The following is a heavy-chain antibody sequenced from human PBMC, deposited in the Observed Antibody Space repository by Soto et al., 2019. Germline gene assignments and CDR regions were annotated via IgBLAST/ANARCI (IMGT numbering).Heavy chain of an antibody. CDR3: VRDGLDYYDTEKLYFDN. V-gene: IGHV3-21*01. J-gene: IGHJ4*02. CDR1: GFNFITYS. CDR2: ISSSAVYI. D-gene: IGHD3-22*01. Sequence: PGGTLRLSCADSGFNFITYSLSWVRKAQGQGLEWVASISSSAVYIDYADSVKGRFTISRDNANNSLYLQMNSLRAEDTATYYCVRDGLDYYDTEKLYFDNWGQGTLVTVSS.